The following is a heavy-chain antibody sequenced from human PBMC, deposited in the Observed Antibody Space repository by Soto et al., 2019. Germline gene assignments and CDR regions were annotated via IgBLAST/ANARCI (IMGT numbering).Heavy chain of an antibody. CDR1: GGSINSNNYY. CDR3: ASRRVVVTCITDY. CDR2: IYYSGST. J-gene: IGHJ4*02. V-gene: IGHV4-39*01. D-gene: IGHD2-21*02. Sequence: SETLSLTCTVSGGSINSNNYYWSWIRQPPGKGLEWIGSIYYSGSTYYNPSLKSRVTISVDTSKNQFPLKLSSVTASDTAVLYCASRRVVVTCITDYWGQGTLVTVSS.